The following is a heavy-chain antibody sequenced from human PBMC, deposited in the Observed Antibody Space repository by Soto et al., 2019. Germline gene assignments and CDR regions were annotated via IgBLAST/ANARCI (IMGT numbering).Heavy chain of an antibody. J-gene: IGHJ4*02. V-gene: IGHV3-30-3*01. D-gene: IGHD3-22*01. CDR3: ARDHHYDSSCYYIDY. CDR1: GFTFSSYA. CDR2: ISYDGSNK. Sequence: QVQLVESGGGVVQPGRSLRLSCAASGFTFSSYAMHWVRQAPGKGLEWVAVISYDGSNKYYADSVKGRFTISRDNSKNTLYLQINSLRAEDTAVYYCARDHHYDSSCYYIDYWGQGTLVTVSS.